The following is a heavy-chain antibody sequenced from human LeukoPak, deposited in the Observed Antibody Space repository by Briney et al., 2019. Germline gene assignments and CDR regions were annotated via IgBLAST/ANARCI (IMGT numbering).Heavy chain of an antibody. V-gene: IGHV4-34*01. J-gene: IGHJ5*02. CDR1: GGSFSGYY. D-gene: IGHD3-3*01. CDR3: ARGGLRFLEWLLPKNWFDP. Sequence: SETLSLTCAVYGGSFSGYYWSWIRQPPGKGLEWIGEINHSGSTNYNPSLKSRVTISVDTSKNQFSLKLSSVTAADTAVYYCARGGLRFLEWLLPKNWFDPWGQGTLVTVSS. CDR2: INHSGST.